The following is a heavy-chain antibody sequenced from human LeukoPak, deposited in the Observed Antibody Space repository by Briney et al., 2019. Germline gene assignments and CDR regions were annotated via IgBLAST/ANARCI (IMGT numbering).Heavy chain of an antibody. CDR2: IHSSGST. CDR3: ARLGGLDGWSSLDW. V-gene: IGHV4-4*09. J-gene: IGHJ4*02. D-gene: IGHD3-10*01. Sequence: PSETLSLTCTVSGGSISSYHWSWIRQSPGKGLEWIGYIHSSGSTKYNPSLERRVTISIDTSKNQFSLKLNSVTAADTAVYYCARLGGLDGWSSLDWWGQGALVSVSS. CDR1: GGSISSYH.